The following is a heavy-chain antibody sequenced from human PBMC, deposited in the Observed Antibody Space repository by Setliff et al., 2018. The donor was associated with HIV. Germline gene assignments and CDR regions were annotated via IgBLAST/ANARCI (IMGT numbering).Heavy chain of an antibody. CDR1: GFTVSSYW. CDR3: VGPFGYNGFYI. CDR2: INNDGSST. V-gene: IGHV3-74*01. J-gene: IGHJ3*02. Sequence: GGSLRLSCEASGFTVSSYWMHWVRQAPGKGLVWVSRINNDGSSTTYADSVKGRFTISKDIAKNTLNLQMNSLRAEDTAIYYCVGPFGYNGFYIWGQGTMVTVSS. D-gene: IGHD6-25*01.